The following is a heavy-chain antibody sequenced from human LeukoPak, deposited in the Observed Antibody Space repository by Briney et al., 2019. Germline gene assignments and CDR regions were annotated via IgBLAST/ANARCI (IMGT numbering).Heavy chain of an antibody. CDR3: ARDGVVTMELDY. CDR2: IYTSGST. D-gene: IGHD3-3*01. J-gene: IGHJ4*02. CDR1: GGSISSGSYY. V-gene: IGHV4-61*02. Sequence: SQTLSLTCTVSGGSISSGSYYWSWIRQPAGKGLESIGRIYTSGSTNYNPSLKSRVTISVDTSKNQFSLKLSSVTAADTAVYYCARDGVVTMELDYWGQGTLVTVSS.